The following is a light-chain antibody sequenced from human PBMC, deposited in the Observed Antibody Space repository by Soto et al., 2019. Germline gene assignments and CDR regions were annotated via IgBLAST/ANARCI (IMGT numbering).Light chain of an antibody. CDR1: TGAVTSGHY. CDR3: LLSYSGARPVV. V-gene: IGLV7-46*01. Sequence: QAVVTQEPSLTVSPGGTVTLTCGWSTGAVTSGHYPYWFQQKPGQAPRTLIYDTSNKHSWTPARFSGSLLGGKAALTLSGAQPEDEAEYYCLLSYSGARPVVFGGGTKLTVL. CDR2: DTS. J-gene: IGLJ2*01.